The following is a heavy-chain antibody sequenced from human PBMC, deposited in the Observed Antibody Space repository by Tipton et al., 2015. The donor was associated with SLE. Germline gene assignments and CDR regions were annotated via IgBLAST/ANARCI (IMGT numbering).Heavy chain of an antibody. V-gene: IGHV4-59*11. D-gene: IGHD1-26*01. CDR3: ARGPIEGYYYYYMDV. J-gene: IGHJ6*03. CDR1: GGPIIYQY. Sequence: TLSLTCTVSGGPIIYQYWSWVRQAPGKGLEWIGYIYYSGNTYYNPSLKSRLTMSLDTSQNQFSLKLSSVTAADTAVYYCARGPIEGYYYYYMDVWGKGTTVTVSS. CDR2: IYYSGNT.